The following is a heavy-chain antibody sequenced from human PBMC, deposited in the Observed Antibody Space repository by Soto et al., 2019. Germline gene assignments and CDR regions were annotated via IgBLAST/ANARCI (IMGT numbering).Heavy chain of an antibody. CDR2: IYSDSST. J-gene: IGHJ3*02. Sequence: EVQLVESGGGLVQPGGSLRLSCAASGFIVSSNYMSWVRQAPGKGLEWVSVIYSDSSTYYADSVKGRFTISRDNSKNTLYLQMNSLRAEDTAVYYCARDDGLADAFDIWGQGIMVTVSS. CDR3: ARDDGLADAFDI. CDR1: GFIVSSNY. D-gene: IGHD4-17*01. V-gene: IGHV3-66*01.